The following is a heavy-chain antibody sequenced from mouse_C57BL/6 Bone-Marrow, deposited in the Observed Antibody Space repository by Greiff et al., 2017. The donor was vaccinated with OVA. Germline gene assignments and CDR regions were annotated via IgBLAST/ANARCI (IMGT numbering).Heavy chain of an antibody. CDR3: TRLGWLRGYAMDY. CDR1: GYTFTSYW. V-gene: IGHV1-5*01. Sequence: VHVKQSGTVLARPGASVKMSCKTSGYTFTSYWMHWVNQRPGQGLEWIGAIYPGNSDTSYNQKFKGKAKLTAVTSASTAYMELSSLTNEDSAVYYCTRLGWLRGYAMDYWGQGTSVTVSS. D-gene: IGHD2-2*01. J-gene: IGHJ4*01. CDR2: IYPGNSDT.